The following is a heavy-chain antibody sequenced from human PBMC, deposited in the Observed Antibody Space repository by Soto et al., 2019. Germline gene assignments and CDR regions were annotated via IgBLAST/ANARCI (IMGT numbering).Heavy chain of an antibody. J-gene: IGHJ4*02. V-gene: IGHV3-30-3*01. CDR3: ARDGAPSSSWYYY. D-gene: IGHD6-13*01. CDR2: ISYDGSNK. Sequence: PGGSLRLSCAASGFTFSSYAMHWVRQAPGRGLEWVAVISYDGSNKYYVDSVKGRFTISRDNAKNSLYLQMNSLRAEDTAVYYCARDGAPSSSWYYYWGQGTLVTVSS. CDR1: GFTFSSYA.